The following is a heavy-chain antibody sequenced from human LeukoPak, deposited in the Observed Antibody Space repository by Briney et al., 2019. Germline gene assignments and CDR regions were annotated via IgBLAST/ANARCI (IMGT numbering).Heavy chain of an antibody. J-gene: IGHJ6*02. CDR2: IYSAGGT. CDR3: ARFLGRITISGVVPYGMDV. Sequence: PGGSLRLSCAASGFTFSSYAMSWVRQAPGKGLEWVSLIYSAGGTYYTDSVKGRFTTSRHSSKNTLYLQMNSLRGEDTAVYYCARFLGRITISGVVPYGMDVWGQGTTVTVPS. V-gene: IGHV3-53*04. D-gene: IGHD3-3*01. CDR1: GFTFSSYA.